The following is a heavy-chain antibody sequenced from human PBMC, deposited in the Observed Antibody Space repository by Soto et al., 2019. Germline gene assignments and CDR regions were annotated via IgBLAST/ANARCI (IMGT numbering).Heavy chain of an antibody. D-gene: IGHD2-21*02. J-gene: IGHJ1*01. CDR3: ARGSTVVTAHEYFQH. V-gene: IGHV4-30-4*01. CDR2: IYYSGST. CDR1: GGSISSGDYY. Sequence: SETMSLTCTVSGGSISSGDYYWSWIRQPPGKGLEWIGYIYYSGSTYYNPSLKSRVTISVDTSKNQSSPKLSSVTAADTAVYYCARGSTVVTAHEYFQHWGQGTLVTVSS.